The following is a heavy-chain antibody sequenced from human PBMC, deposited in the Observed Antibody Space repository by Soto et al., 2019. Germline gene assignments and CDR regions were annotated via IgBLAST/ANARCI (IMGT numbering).Heavy chain of an antibody. J-gene: IGHJ5*02. Sequence: SLTCAVYGGSFSGYYWSWIRQPPGKGLEWIGEINHSGSTNYNPSLKSRVTISVDTSKNQFSLKLSSVTAADTAVYYCARPPRRYYDFWSGYGFDPWGQGTLVTVSS. CDR1: GGSFSGYY. D-gene: IGHD3-3*01. CDR2: INHSGST. V-gene: IGHV4-34*01. CDR3: ARPPRRYYDFWSGYGFDP.